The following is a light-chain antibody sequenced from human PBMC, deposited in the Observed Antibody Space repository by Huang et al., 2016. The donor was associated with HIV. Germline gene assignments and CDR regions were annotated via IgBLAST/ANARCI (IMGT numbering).Light chain of an antibody. CDR1: QSLLHSNGYNY. CDR3: MQALQTPLT. CDR2: LGS. J-gene: IGKJ1*01. Sequence: IVMAQSPLSLPVTPGEPASISCNSSQSLLHSNGYNYLNWYLQKSGQSPQLLIYLGSNRASGGPDRFSGSGSGTDFTLEISRVEAEDVGIYYCMQALQTPLTFGQGTKVEL. V-gene: IGKV2-28*01.